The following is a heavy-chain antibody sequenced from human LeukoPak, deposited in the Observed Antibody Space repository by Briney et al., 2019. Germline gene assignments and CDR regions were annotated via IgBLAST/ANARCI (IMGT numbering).Heavy chain of an antibody. V-gene: IGHV3-11*01. CDR3: ARGIVVVVAVPFAFDI. J-gene: IGHJ3*02. Sequence: GGSLRLSCATSGFTFSDYYMSWIRQAPGKGLEWVSYISSSGSTIYYADSVKGRFTISRDNAKNSLYLQMNSLRAEDTAVYYCARGIVVVVAVPFAFDIWGQGTMVTVSS. CDR1: GFTFSDYY. D-gene: IGHD2-15*01. CDR2: ISSSGSTI.